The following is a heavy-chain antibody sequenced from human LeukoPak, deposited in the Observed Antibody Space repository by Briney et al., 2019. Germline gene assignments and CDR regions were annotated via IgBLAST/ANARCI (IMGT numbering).Heavy chain of an antibody. D-gene: IGHD2-2*01. CDR1: GFTFSSYG. Sequence: GGSLRLSCAASGFTFSSYGMHWVRQAPGKGLEWVAFIRYDGSNKYYADSVKGRFTISRDNSKNTLYLQMNSLRAEDTAGYYCAKAEYCSSTTCYAFDVWGQGTMVTVSS. CDR2: IRYDGSNK. J-gene: IGHJ3*01. CDR3: AKAEYCSSTTCYAFDV. V-gene: IGHV3-30*02.